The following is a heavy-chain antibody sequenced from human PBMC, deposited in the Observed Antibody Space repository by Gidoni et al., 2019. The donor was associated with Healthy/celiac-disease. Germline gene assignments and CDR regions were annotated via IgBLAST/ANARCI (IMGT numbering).Heavy chain of an antibody. V-gene: IGHV4-59*01. J-gene: IGHJ4*02. D-gene: IGHD3-10*01. Sequence: QVQLQESGPGLVTPSETLSLTCTVSGGSISSYYWSWIRQPPGKGLEWIGYIYYSGSTNYNPSLKSRVTISVDTSKNQFSLKLSSVTAADTAVYYCARSSGELLWFGELLGPFDYWGQGTLVTVSS. CDR1: GGSISSYY. CDR3: ARSSGELLWFGELLGPFDY. CDR2: IYYSGST.